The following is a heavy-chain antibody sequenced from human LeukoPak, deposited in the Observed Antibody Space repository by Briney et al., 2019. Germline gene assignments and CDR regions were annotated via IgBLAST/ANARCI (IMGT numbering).Heavy chain of an antibody. J-gene: IGHJ4*02. Sequence: SETLSLTCTVSGGSISSYYWTWVRQPPGKRLEWLGYIFHTGSTNYNPSLKSRVTMSLDTSKNQFSLKLSSVTAADTAVYYCARHAGGYTHFDSWGQGALVTVSS. D-gene: IGHD3-10*01. CDR1: GGSISSYY. CDR2: IFHTGST. V-gene: IGHV4-59*08. CDR3: ARHAGGYTHFDS.